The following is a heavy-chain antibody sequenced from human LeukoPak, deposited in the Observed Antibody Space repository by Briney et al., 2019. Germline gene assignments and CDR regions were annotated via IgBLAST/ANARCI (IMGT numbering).Heavy chain of an antibody. V-gene: IGHV1-46*01. CDR2: INPSGGST. CDR1: GYTFTSYY. J-gene: IGHJ4*02. CDR3: AKKYDTFEGRGGVDY. Sequence: ASVKVSCKASGYTFTSYYMHWVRQAPGQGLEWMGIINPSGGSTSYAQKFQGRVTMTRDMSTSTVYMELSSLRAEDTAVYYCAKKYDTFEGRGGVDYWGQGTLVTVSS. D-gene: IGHD3-9*01.